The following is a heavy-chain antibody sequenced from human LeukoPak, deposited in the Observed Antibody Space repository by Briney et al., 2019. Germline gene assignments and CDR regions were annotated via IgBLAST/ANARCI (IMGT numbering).Heavy chain of an antibody. CDR2: IYHSGST. J-gene: IGHJ6*03. Sequence: PSETLSLTCTVSGGSISSGGYYWSWIRQPPGKGLEWIGYIYHSGSTYYNPSLKSRVTISVDRSKNQFSLKLSSVTAADTAVYYCAKFNYYYYYMDVWGKGTTVTVSS. CDR1: GGSISSGGYY. CDR3: AKFNYYYYYMDV. V-gene: IGHV4-30-2*01.